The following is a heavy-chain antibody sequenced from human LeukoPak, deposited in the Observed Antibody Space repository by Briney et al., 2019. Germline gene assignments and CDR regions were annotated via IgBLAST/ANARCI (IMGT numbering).Heavy chain of an antibody. CDR3: ARVIQTLVEGDY. D-gene: IGHD2-8*02. J-gene: IGHJ4*02. CDR2: ISAYNGNT. Sequence: ASVKVSCRASGYTFTSYGISWVRQAPGQGLEWMGWISAYNGNTNYAQKLQGRVTMTTDTSTSTAYMELRSLRSDDTAVYYCARVIQTLVEGDYWGQGTLVTVSS. CDR1: GYTFTSYG. V-gene: IGHV1-18*01.